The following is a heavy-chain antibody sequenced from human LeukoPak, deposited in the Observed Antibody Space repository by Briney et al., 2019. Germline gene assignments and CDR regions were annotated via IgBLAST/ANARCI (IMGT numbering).Heavy chain of an antibody. D-gene: IGHD3-3*01. J-gene: IGHJ4*02. CDR1: GFTFSSYA. Sequence: PGGSLILSCAASGFTFSSYAMSWVRQAPGKGLEWVSAISGSGGSTYYADSVKGRFTISRDNSKNTLYLQMNSLRAEDTAVYYCAKDSPPYYDFWSGYYVIDWGQGTLVTVSS. V-gene: IGHV3-23*01. CDR3: AKDSPPYYDFWSGYYVID. CDR2: ISGSGGST.